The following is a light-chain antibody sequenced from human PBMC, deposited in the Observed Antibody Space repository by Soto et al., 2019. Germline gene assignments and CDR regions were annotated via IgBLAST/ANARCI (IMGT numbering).Light chain of an antibody. CDR2: GAS. CDR3: QQYGSSPPKT. V-gene: IGKV3-15*01. Sequence: EIVMTQSPATLSVSPGERATLSCRASQSISSDVAWYQQKPGQAPRLLIYGASTTATGIPARFSGSGSGTEFTLTISSLQSEDFAVYNCQQYGSSPPKTFGQGTKVDIK. J-gene: IGKJ1*01. CDR1: QSISSD.